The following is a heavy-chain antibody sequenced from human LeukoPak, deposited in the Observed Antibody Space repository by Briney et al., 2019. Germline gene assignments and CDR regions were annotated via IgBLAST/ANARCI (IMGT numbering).Heavy chain of an antibody. Sequence: AGGSLRLSCAASGFTVSSNYMSWVRQAPGKGLEWVSVIYSGGSTYYADSVKGRFTISRDNSKNTLHLQMNSLRAEDTAVYYCGSSSSGGYYYYYYMDVWGKGTTVTVSS. CDR3: GSSSSGGYYYYYYMDV. CDR1: GFTVSSNY. D-gene: IGHD6-6*01. J-gene: IGHJ6*03. CDR2: IYSGGST. V-gene: IGHV3-66*02.